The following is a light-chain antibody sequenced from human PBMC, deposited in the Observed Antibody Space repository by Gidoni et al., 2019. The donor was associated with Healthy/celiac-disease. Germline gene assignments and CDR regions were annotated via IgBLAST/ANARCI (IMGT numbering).Light chain of an antibody. J-gene: IGKJ4*01. CDR3: QQYNEYPLT. CDR2: AAT. CDR1: QNINNW. Sequence: DIQMTQSPSSLSASLGDTVTVTCRSSQNINNWLAWYQKKPDEAPKSLVHAATTLQIGVPSRCSGSGSGTDFTLTITNLQPEDSATYYCQQYNEYPLTFGGGTKVEV. V-gene: IGKV1D-16*01.